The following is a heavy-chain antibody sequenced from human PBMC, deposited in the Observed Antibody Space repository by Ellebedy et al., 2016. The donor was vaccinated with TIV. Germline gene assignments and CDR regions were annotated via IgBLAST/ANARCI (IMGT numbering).Heavy chain of an antibody. CDR3: ARSAVVPAAMRYYYFGLDV. V-gene: IGHV3-7*01. D-gene: IGHD2-2*01. Sequence: GGSLRLSXAASGFTFSSYWMSWVRQAPGKGLEWVANIKQDGSDKYYVDSVKGRFTISRDNAKNSLYLQMNSLRAEDTAVYYCARSAVVPAAMRYYYFGLDVWGQGTTVTVSS. J-gene: IGHJ6*02. CDR2: IKQDGSDK. CDR1: GFTFSSYW.